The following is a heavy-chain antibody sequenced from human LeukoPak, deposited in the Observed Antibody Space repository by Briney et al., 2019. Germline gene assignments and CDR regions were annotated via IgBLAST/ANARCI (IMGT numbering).Heavy chain of an antibody. CDR1: VGTFSSYA. Sequence: SVKVSCKASVGTFSSYAISWVRQAPGQGLEWMGRIIPILGIANYAQKFQGRVTITADKSTSTAYMELSSLRSEDTGVYYCARAEPRITMIVEAWYFDLWGRGTLVTVSS. CDR2: IIPILGIA. J-gene: IGHJ2*01. V-gene: IGHV1-69*04. D-gene: IGHD3-22*01. CDR3: ARAEPRITMIVEAWYFDL.